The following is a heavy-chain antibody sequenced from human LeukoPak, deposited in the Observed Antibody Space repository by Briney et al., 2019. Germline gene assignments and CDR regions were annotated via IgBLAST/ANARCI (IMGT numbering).Heavy chain of an antibody. CDR2: IKQDGSEK. D-gene: IGHD3-16*01. CDR3: ARDGVGPPYYYGMDV. V-gene: IGHV3-7*01. J-gene: IGHJ6*02. CDR1: GFTFSSYW. Sequence: RGSLRLSCAAPGFTFSSYWMSLVRQGPGKGLEWVANIKQDGSEKYYVESVKGRFTISRDNAKNSLYLQMNSLRAEDTAVYYCARDGVGPPYYYGMDVWGQGTTVTVSS.